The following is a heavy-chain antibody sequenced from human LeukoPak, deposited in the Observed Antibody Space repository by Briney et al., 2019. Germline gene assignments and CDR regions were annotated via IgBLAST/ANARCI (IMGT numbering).Heavy chain of an antibody. D-gene: IGHD3-22*01. V-gene: IGHV1-18*01. Sequence: GASVKVSCKASGYTFTSYGISWVRQAPGQGLEWMGCISAYNDNTNYAQNLQGRVTITTDTSTHTAYMELRSLRSADTDLYSCARGGLGSSGYYLGYYYYGMDLWGQGTTVTVSS. J-gene: IGHJ6*02. CDR1: GYTFTSYG. CDR3: ARGGLGSSGYYLGYYYYGMDL. CDR2: ISAYNDNT.